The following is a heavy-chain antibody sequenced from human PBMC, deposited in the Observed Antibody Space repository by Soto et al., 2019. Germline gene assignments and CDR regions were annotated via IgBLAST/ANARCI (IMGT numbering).Heavy chain of an antibody. CDR2: IVVGSGNT. Sequence: ASVKVSCKASGFTFTSSAMQWVRQARGQRLEWIGWIVVGSGNTNYAQKFQERVTITRDMSTSTAYMELSSLRSEDTAVYYCAAGPASPYCSGGSCYFDYWGQGTLVTVSS. CDR1: GFTFTSSA. J-gene: IGHJ4*02. V-gene: IGHV1-58*02. CDR3: AAGPASPYCSGGSCYFDY. D-gene: IGHD2-15*01.